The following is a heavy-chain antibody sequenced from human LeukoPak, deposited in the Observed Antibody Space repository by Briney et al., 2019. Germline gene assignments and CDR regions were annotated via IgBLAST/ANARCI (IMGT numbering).Heavy chain of an antibody. J-gene: IGHJ6*03. CDR3: ARYGSGSYRRTGPYYYYYYYMDV. D-gene: IGHD3-10*01. CDR1: GYTFTGYY. Sequence: SVKVSCKASGYTFTGYYMHWVRQAPGQGLEWMGGIIPIFGTANYAQKFQGRVTITADKSTSTAYMELSSLRSEDTAVYYCARYGSGSYRRTGPYYYYYYYMDVWGKGTTVTVSS. V-gene: IGHV1-69*06. CDR2: IIPIFGTA.